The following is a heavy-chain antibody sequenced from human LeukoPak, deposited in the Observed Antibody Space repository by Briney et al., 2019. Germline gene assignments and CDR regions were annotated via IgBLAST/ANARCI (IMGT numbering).Heavy chain of an antibody. D-gene: IGHD6-25*01. CDR2: INPTSGYT. J-gene: IGHJ4*02. CDR3: AREDNSVADY. V-gene: IGHV3-11*06. Sequence: GGSLRLSCAASGFTFSDYYMSWIRQAPGKGLEWLSYINPTSGYTPYADSVRGRFTISRDNAKNSLYLQMNRLRAEDTAVYYCAREDNSVADYWGQGTLVTVSS. CDR1: GFTFSDYY.